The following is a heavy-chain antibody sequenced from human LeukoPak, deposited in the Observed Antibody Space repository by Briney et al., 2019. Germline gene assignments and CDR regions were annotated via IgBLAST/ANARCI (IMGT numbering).Heavy chain of an antibody. Sequence: GASVKVSCKASGYTFTGYYMHWVRQAPGQGLEWMGWINPNSGGTNYAQKFQGRVTMTRDTSISTAYMELSRLRSDDTAVYYCARDDILTGYRYNWFDPWGQGTLVTVSS. V-gene: IGHV1-2*02. D-gene: IGHD3-9*01. CDR3: ARDDILTGYRYNWFDP. J-gene: IGHJ5*02. CDR1: GYTFTGYY. CDR2: INPNSGGT.